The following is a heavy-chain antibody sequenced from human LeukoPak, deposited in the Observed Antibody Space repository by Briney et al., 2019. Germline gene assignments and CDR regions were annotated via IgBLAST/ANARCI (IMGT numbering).Heavy chain of an antibody. V-gene: IGHV3-48*03. Sequence: QAGGSLRLSCAASGFTFSSYEMHWVRQAPGKGLEWVSYMSSSGSTIYYADSVKGRFTISRGNAKNSLYLQMNSLRAEDTAVYYCARDLKGHYQDAFDIWGQGTMVTVSS. CDR3: ARDLKGHYQDAFDI. J-gene: IGHJ3*02. CDR2: MSSSGSTI. CDR1: GFTFSSYE. D-gene: IGHD2-2*01.